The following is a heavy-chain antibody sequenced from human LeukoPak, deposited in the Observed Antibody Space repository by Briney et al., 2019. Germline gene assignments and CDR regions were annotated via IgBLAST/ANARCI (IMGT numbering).Heavy chain of an antibody. Sequence: GGSLRLSCAASGFTFSNYAMHWVRQAPGKGLEWVTVISYDGGNKYYADSVKGRFTISRDNAKNSLYLQMNSLRAEDTAVYYCAREDCSSTSCYDPSVSDYWGQGILVTVSS. D-gene: IGHD2-2*01. CDR2: ISYDGGNK. V-gene: IGHV3-30-3*01. J-gene: IGHJ4*02. CDR3: AREDCSSTSCYDPSVSDY. CDR1: GFTFSNYA.